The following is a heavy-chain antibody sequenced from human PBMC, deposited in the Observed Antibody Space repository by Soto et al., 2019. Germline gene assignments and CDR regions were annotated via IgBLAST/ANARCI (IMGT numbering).Heavy chain of an antibody. CDR1: GLIISSFKMSNFE. V-gene: IGHV3-48*03. CDR3: ARNTVSAAGADYYGLDV. J-gene: IGHJ6*02. Sequence: PGGSLRLSCVDSGLIISSFKMSNFEMNWVRLAPGQGLEWVSYMSSSGATIYYADSVKGRFTISRDNAKNSLYLQMNSLRADDTAVYYCARNTVSAAGADYYGLDVWGQGTTVTVSS. D-gene: IGHD6-13*01. CDR2: MSSSGATI.